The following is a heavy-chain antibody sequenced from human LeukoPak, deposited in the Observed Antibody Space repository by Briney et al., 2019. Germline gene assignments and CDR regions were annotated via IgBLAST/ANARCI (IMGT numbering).Heavy chain of an antibody. CDR3: ARDDSSGYYILYYFDY. Sequence: PGGSLRLSCAASGFTFSSYAMHWVRQAPGKGLEWVAVISYDGSNKYYADSVKGRFTISRDNSKNTLYLQMNSLRAEDTAVYYCARDDSSGYYILYYFDYWGQGTLVTVSS. J-gene: IGHJ4*02. CDR1: GFTFSSYA. V-gene: IGHV3-30-3*01. CDR2: ISYDGSNK. D-gene: IGHD3-22*01.